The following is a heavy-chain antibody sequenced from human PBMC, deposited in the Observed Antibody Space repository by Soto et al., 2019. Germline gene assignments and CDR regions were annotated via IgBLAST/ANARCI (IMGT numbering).Heavy chain of an antibody. V-gene: IGHV4-39*07. D-gene: IGHD2-15*01. Sequence: PSETLSLTCTVSGGSISSGGYYWSWIRQPPGKGLEWIGEINHSGSTNYNPSLKSRVTISVDTSKNQFSLKLSSVTAADTAVYYCASGGADDPYCSGGSCYCYWGQGTLVTVSS. CDR1: GGSISSGGYY. CDR3: ASGGADDPYCSGGSCYCY. CDR2: INHSGST. J-gene: IGHJ4*02.